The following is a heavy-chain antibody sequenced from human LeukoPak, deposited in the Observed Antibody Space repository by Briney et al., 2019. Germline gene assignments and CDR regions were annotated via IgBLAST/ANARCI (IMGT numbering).Heavy chain of an antibody. CDR2: IMEDGSET. CDR1: GFTFSIYW. J-gene: IGHJ5*02. CDR3: ARDKRRDFSSLTGYYDAYDL. D-gene: IGHD3-9*01. Sequence: GGSLRLSCAASGFTFSIYWMSWVRQAPGKAREWVANIMEDGSETYCVDSVKSRFTISRDNAKNSVDLQMISLRAEDTAVYYCARDKRRDFSSLTGYYDAYDLWGQGTQVRVSS. V-gene: IGHV3-7*01.